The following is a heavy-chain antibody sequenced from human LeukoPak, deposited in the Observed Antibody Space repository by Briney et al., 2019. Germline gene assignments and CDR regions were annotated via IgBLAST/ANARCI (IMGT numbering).Heavy chain of an antibody. J-gene: IGHJ6*03. CDR3: ARRWNYGRNYYIDV. CDR1: SGSFSNYY. Sequence: SETLSLTCAVYSGSFSNYYWSWIRQTPGKGMEWIGEINDSGRTNYNPSLMSRVTVSVDTSKNQFSLRLTSVTATDTAVYYCARRWNYGRNYYIDVWGKGAAVSVSS. D-gene: IGHD1-7*01. CDR2: INDSGRT. V-gene: IGHV4-34*01.